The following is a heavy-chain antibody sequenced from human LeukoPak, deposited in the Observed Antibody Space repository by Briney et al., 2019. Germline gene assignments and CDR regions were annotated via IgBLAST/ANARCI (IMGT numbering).Heavy chain of an antibody. J-gene: IGHJ4*02. V-gene: IGHV1-2*02. Sequence: ASVKVSCKASGYTFPDYYIHWVRQAPGQGLEWMGWINPKSGGTNYARMFQGRVTMTRETSVRTAYMEVSRLRSDDTAVYYCARDLSDAEVVVPASPDYWGQGTLVTVSS. CDR1: GYTFPDYY. CDR3: ARDLSDAEVVVPASPDY. CDR2: INPKSGGT. D-gene: IGHD2-21*02.